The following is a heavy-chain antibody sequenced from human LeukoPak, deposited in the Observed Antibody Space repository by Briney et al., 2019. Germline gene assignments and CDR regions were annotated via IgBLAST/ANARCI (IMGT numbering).Heavy chain of an antibody. CDR1: GGSISSYY. D-gene: IGHD4-17*01. Sequence: SETLSLTCTVSGGSISSYYWSWIRQPPGKGLEWIGYIYYSGSTNYNPSLKSRVTISVDTSKNQFFLKLSSVTAADTAVYYCARDKGDYGDYYWFDPWGQGTLVTVSS. CDR2: IYYSGST. V-gene: IGHV4-59*01. J-gene: IGHJ5*02. CDR3: ARDKGDYGDYYWFDP.